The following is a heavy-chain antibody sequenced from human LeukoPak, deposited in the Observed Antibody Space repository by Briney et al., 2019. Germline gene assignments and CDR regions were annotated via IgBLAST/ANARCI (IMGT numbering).Heavy chain of an antibody. CDR2: INHSGST. CDR3: ERARTSVRGYSYGYSFDY. CDR1: GGSISIYY. Sequence: SETLSLTCTVSGGSISIYYWSWIRQPPGKGLEWIGEINHSGSTNYNPSLKSRVTISVDTSKNQFSLKLSSVTAADTAVYYCERARTSVRGYSYGYSFDYWGQGTLVTVSS. V-gene: IGHV4-34*01. D-gene: IGHD5-18*01. J-gene: IGHJ4*02.